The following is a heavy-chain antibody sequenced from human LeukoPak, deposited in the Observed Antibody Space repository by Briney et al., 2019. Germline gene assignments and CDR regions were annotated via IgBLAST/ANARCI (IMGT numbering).Heavy chain of an antibody. CDR3: ARDLGYDSGGYYPEAPDY. CDR1: GFTFSSYG. Sequence: GGSLRLSCAASGFTFSSYGMHWVRQAPGKGLEWVAVIWYDGSNKYYADSVKGRFTISRDNSKNTLYPQINSLRAEDTAVYYCARDLGYDSGGYYPEAPDYWGQGTLVTVSS. CDR2: IWYDGSNK. J-gene: IGHJ4*02. V-gene: IGHV3-33*01. D-gene: IGHD3-22*01.